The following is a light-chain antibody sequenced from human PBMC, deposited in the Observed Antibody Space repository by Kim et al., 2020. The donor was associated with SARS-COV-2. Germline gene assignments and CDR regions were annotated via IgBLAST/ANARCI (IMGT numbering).Light chain of an antibody. J-gene: IGKJ5*01. V-gene: IGKV1-16*01. CDR2: GAS. CDR1: HDITNY. Sequence: ESVGDRVTITCRASHDITNYLAWFQQRPGKAPRSLIYGASTLQSGVPSRFSGSGSGTDFTLTITSVQPEDFATYFCQQYDVYPITFGQGTRLEIK. CDR3: QQYDVYPIT.